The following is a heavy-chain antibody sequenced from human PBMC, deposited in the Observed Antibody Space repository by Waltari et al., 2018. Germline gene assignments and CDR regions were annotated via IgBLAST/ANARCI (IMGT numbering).Heavy chain of an antibody. V-gene: IGHV3-66*02. CDR2: MDPPGSA. J-gene: IGHJ4*02. CDR3: ATARDEHTAMVYFDN. Sequence: EVKLVESGGGLVHPGGSLRLSCVASGIAVRATHMSWGRQAPGKGLEWVSIMDPPGSAYNADSVEGRFTISRDISKNMVHLQMNRLRLEDSATYYCATARDEHTAMVYFDNWGQGTLVSVSS. CDR1: GIAVRATH. D-gene: IGHD5-18*01.